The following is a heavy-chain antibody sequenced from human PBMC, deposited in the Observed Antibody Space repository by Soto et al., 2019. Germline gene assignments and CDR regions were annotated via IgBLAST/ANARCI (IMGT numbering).Heavy chain of an antibody. J-gene: IGHJ4*02. CDR3: ARGRVEWAAAGTDFDY. CDR1: GGSISSYY. Sequence: SPTLSLTCTVSGGSISSYYWSWIRQPPGKGLEWIGYIYYSGSTNYNPSLKSRVTISVDTSKNQFSLKLSSVTAADTAVYYCARGRVEWAAAGTDFDYWGQGTLVTVSS. D-gene: IGHD6-13*01. V-gene: IGHV4-59*01. CDR2: IYYSGST.